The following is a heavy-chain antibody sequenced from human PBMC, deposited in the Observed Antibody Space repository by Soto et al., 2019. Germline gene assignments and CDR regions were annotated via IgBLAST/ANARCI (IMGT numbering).Heavy chain of an antibody. CDR1: GGSVSSSTYY. CDR2: SDYRGST. CDR3: ASGYGWFDP. Sequence: SETLSLTCSVSGGSVSSSTYYWGWIRRPPGKGLEWIGSSDYRGSTYYNPSLKSRVTISVDTSKNQFFLRLSSVTAPDTAVYYCASGYGWFDPWRQGTLVTVSS. V-gene: IGHV4-39*01. D-gene: IGHD2-2*03. J-gene: IGHJ5*02.